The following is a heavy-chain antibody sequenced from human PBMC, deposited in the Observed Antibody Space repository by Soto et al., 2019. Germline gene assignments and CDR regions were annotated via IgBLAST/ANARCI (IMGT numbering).Heavy chain of an antibody. D-gene: IGHD3-3*01. Sequence: SETLSLTCTVSGGSISSYYWSWIRQPPGKGLEWIGYIYYSGSTNYNPSLKSRVTISVDTSKNQFSLKLSSVTAADTAVYYCARVRGGGEWLFYYYYMDVWGKGTTVTVSS. J-gene: IGHJ6*03. V-gene: IGHV4-59*01. CDR2: IYYSGST. CDR3: ARVRGGGEWLFYYYYMDV. CDR1: GGSISSYY.